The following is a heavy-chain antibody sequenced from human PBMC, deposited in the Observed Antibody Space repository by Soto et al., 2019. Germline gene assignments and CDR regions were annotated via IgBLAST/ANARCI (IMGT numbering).Heavy chain of an antibody. V-gene: IGHV4-59*08. CDR1: GGSISGYY. D-gene: IGHD3-9*01. CDR2: ISYSGST. CDR3: ASLNFDILTGYYAFDL. Sequence: SETLSLTCTVSGGSISGYYWSWIRQSPEKGLEYIGYISYSGSTNYNPSLKSRVTTSLDMSKNQFSLKLSSVTAADTAIYYCASLNFDILTGYYAFDLWGQGTMVTVSS. J-gene: IGHJ3*01.